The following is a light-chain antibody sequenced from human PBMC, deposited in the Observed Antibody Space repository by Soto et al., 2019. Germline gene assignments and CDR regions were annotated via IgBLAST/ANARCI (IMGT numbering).Light chain of an antibody. V-gene: IGLV1-40*01. Sequence: QSVLTQPPSVSGAPGQRVTISCTGSSSNIGAGYDVHWYQQLPGRAPKLLIYGNTNRPSGVPDRFSGSKSGTSASLAITGLLAEDDADYYCLSFDSSLSVVFGGGTKLTVL. J-gene: IGLJ2*01. CDR3: LSFDSSLSVV. CDR1: SSNIGAGYD. CDR2: GNT.